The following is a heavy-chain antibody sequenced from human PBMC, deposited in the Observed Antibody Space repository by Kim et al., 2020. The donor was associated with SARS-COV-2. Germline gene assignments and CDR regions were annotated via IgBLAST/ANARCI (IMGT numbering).Heavy chain of an antibody. J-gene: IGHJ4*02. Sequence: SETLSLTCAVSGGSISSGGYSWSWIRQPPGKGLEWIGYIYHSGSTYYNPSLKSRVTISVDRSKNQFSLKLSSVTAADMAVYYCARGVSSSTYLGYFDYWGQGTLVTVSS. CDR2: IYHSGST. V-gene: IGHV4-30-2*01. D-gene: IGHD6-6*01. CDR3: ARGVSSSTYLGYFDY. CDR1: GGSISSGGYS.